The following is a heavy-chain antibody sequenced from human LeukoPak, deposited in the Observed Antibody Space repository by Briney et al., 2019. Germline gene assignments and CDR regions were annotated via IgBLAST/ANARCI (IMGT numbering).Heavy chain of an antibody. Sequence: PGGSLRLSCAASGFTFSDYYMSWIRQAPGKGLEWVSYISSSGSTIYYADSVKGRFTISRDNAKNSLYLQMNSLRAEDTAVYYCAKALAAIVVPAAIDYWGQGTLVTVSS. CDR3: AKALAAIVVPAAIDY. CDR2: ISSSGSTI. J-gene: IGHJ4*02. D-gene: IGHD2-2*01. V-gene: IGHV3-11*04. CDR1: GFTFSDYY.